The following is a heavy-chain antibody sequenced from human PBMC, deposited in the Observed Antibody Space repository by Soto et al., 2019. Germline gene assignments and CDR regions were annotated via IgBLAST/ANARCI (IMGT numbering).Heavy chain of an antibody. J-gene: IGHJ4*02. Sequence: GGSLRLSCAASGFTFSSYAMRWVRQAPGKGLEWVAVISYDGSNKYYADSVKGRFTISRDNSKNTLYLQMNSLRAEDTAVYYCARDGAIQQQLFEVIDYWAQGTLVTVSS. CDR2: ISYDGSNK. D-gene: IGHD6-13*01. CDR3: ARDGAIQQQLFEVIDY. V-gene: IGHV3-30-3*01. CDR1: GFTFSSYA.